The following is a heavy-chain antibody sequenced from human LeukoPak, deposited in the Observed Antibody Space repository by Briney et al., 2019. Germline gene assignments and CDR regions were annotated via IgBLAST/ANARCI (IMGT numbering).Heavy chain of an antibody. V-gene: IGHV4-59*12. CDR2: IYYSGST. CDR3: ARAGYYYDSSGLPLGY. Sequence: SETLSLTCTVSGGSISSYYWSWIRQPPGKGLEWIGYIYYSGSTYYNPSLKSRVTISVDTSKNQFSLKLSSVTAADTAVYYCARAGYYYDSSGLPLGYWGQGTLVTVSS. CDR1: GGSISSYY. J-gene: IGHJ4*02. D-gene: IGHD3-22*01.